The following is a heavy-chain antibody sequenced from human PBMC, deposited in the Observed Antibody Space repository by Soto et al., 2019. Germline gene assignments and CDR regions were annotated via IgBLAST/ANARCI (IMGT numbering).Heavy chain of an antibody. CDR2: IYHTGST. V-gene: IGHV4-31*03. J-gene: IGHJ4*02. CDR3: AANLGTTHYFDF. CDR1: GDPVSSGSYY. Sequence: QVQLQESGPGLVQPSQTLSLTCSVSGDPVSSGSYYWTWVRQHPVKGLEWIGYIYHTGSTYYNPSLPSRLIMSIDTSKNQYSLHRYSVTAADTAVYFCAANLGTTHYFDFWGQGSLVAVSS. D-gene: IGHD5-12*01.